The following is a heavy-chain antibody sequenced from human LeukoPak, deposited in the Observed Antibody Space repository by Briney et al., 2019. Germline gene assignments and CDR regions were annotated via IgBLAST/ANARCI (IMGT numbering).Heavy chain of an antibody. J-gene: IGHJ6*02. CDR1: GGSISSGGYY. CDR3: ARTLGYCSGGSCVYYYYYGMDV. CDR2: IYYSGST. V-gene: IGHV4-61*08. Sequence: PSQTLSLTCTVSGGSISSGGYYWSWIRQPPGKGLEWIGYIYYSGSTNYNPSLKSRVTISVDTSKNQFSLKLSSVTAADTAVYYCARTLGYCSGGSCVYYYYYGMDVWGQGTTVTVSS. D-gene: IGHD2-15*01.